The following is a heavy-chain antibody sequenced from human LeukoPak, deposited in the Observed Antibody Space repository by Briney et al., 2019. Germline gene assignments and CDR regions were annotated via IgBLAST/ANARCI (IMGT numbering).Heavy chain of an antibody. D-gene: IGHD4-17*01. CDR1: GFTFSSYA. CDR3: TTHLNYGDYSFDY. CDR2: ISGSGGST. J-gene: IGHJ4*02. V-gene: IGHV3-23*01. Sequence: PGGSLTLSCAASGFTFSSYAMSWVRQAPGEGLEWVSAISGSGGSTYYADSVKGRFTISRDNSKNTLYLQMNSLRAEDTAVYYCTTHLNYGDYSFDYWGQGTLVTVSS.